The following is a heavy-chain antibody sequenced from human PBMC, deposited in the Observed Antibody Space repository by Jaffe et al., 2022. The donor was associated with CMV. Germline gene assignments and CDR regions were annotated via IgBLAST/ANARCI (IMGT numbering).Heavy chain of an antibody. V-gene: IGHV1-2*02. D-gene: IGHD6-19*01. J-gene: IGHJ6*02. Sequence: QVQLVQSGAEVKKPGASVKVSCKASGYTFTGYYMHWVRQAPGQGLEWMGWINPNSGGTNYAQKFQGRVTMTRDTSISTAYMELSRLRSDDTAVYYCARDRRNSSGWYFLLGNDGMDVWGQGTTVTVSS. CDR3: ARDRRNSSGWYFLLGNDGMDV. CDR2: INPNSGGT. CDR1: GYTFTGYY.